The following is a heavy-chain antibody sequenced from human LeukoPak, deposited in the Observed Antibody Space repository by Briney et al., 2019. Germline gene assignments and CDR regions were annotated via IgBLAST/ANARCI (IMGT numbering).Heavy chain of an antibody. D-gene: IGHD5-24*01. CDR1: GFTFDSCW. V-gene: IGHV3-7*04. CDR3: ARERDDYNFFDY. J-gene: IGHJ4*02. CDR2: IKQDGSEK. Sequence: PGGSLRLSCVASGFTFDSCWMSWVRQAPGKGLEWVANIKQDGSEKYYVDSVKGRFTISRDNAKNSLYLQMNSLRAEDTAVYYCARERDDYNFFDYWGQGTLVTVSS.